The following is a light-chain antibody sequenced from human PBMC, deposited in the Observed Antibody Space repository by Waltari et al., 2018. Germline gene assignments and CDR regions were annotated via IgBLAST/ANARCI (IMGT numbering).Light chain of an antibody. J-gene: IGKJ3*01. Sequence: PGARVTLSCRASQSVSSSYLTWYQQKPGQAPRLLIYGASTRATSIPARFSGSGSGTDFTLTISSLRPEDFAVYYCQQDYNVPRTFGPGTKVDIK. CDR1: QSVSSSY. CDR3: QQDYNVPRT. V-gene: IGKV3D-7*01. CDR2: GAS.